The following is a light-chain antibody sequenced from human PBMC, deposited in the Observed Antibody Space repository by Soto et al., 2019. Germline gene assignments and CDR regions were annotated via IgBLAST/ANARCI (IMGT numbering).Light chain of an antibody. CDR1: QSVSSNY. Sequence: EIVLTQSPGTLSLSPGERATLSCRASQSVSSNYLAWYQQKPGQAPSLLIYGASSRATGIPDRFSGSGSGTDFTLPLSRLEPEDFGMYYCQQYGTSAPITFGQGTRVEIE. J-gene: IGKJ5*01. CDR3: QQYGTSAPIT. CDR2: GAS. V-gene: IGKV3-20*01.